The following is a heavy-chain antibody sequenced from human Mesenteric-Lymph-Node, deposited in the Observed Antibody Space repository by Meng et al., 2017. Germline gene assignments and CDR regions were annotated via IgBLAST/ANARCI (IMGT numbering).Heavy chain of an antibody. Sequence: ECAPGQVRLPHTLSRACAVSAYSNSSSNWWGRSRQNAGKDLEWIGYIYYSGSTSYAPSLKSRVTMSVDTSKNQFSLKMSSVTAVDTAVYYCASPLGILGIVDLWGRGTLVTVSS. CDR1: AYSNSSSNW. CDR3: ASPLGILGIVDL. V-gene: IGHV4-28*01. J-gene: IGHJ2*01. D-gene: IGHD7-27*01. CDR2: IYYSGST.